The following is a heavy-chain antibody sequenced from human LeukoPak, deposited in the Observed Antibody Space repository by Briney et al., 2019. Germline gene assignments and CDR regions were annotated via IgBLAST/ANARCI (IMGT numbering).Heavy chain of an antibody. CDR2: IYTSGST. Sequence: SETLSLTCTVSGGSISSYYWSWIRQPAGKRLEWIGRIYTSGSTNYNPSLKSRVTMSVDTSKNQFSLKLSSVTAADTAVYYCARHVGATVTQYYYYYYGMDVWGQGTTVTVSS. CDR3: ARHVGATVTQYYYYYYGMDV. D-gene: IGHD4-11*01. J-gene: IGHJ6*02. CDR1: GGSISSYY. V-gene: IGHV4-4*07.